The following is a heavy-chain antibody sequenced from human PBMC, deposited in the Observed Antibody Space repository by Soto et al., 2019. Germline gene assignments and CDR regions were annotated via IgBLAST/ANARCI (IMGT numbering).Heavy chain of an antibody. V-gene: IGHV3-33*01. CDR1: GFTFSSYG. Sequence: GGSLRLSCAASGFTFSSYGMHWVRQAPGKGLEWVAVIWYDGSNKYYADSVKGRFTISRDNSKNTLYLQMNSLRAEDTAVYYCARDRRKSSGWCRVDYWGQGTLVTVSS. J-gene: IGHJ4*02. CDR3: ARDRRKSSGWCRVDY. D-gene: IGHD6-19*01. CDR2: IWYDGSNK.